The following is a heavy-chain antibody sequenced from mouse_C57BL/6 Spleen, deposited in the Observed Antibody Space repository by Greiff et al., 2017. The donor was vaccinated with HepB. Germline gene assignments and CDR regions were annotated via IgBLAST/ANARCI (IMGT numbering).Heavy chain of an antibody. D-gene: IGHD1-1*01. J-gene: IGHJ2*01. CDR2: IYPGDGDT. Sequence: VKLMESGPELVKPGASVKISCKASGYAFSSSWMNWVKQRPGKGLEWIGRIYPGDGDTNYNGKFKGKATLTADKSSSTAYMQLSSLTSEDSAVYFCARSFTTVVAFDYWGQGTTLTVSS. V-gene: IGHV1-82*01. CDR3: ARSFTTVVAFDY. CDR1: GYAFSSSW.